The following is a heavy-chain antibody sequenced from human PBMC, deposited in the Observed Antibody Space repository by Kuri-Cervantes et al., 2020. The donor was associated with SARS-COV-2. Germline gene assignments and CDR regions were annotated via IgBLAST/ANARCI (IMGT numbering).Heavy chain of an antibody. V-gene: IGHV3-48*01. CDR3: AKDQHGIVVVMAAIDY. CDR2: ISSSSSTI. D-gene: IGHD2-21*01. CDR1: GFTFSSYS. J-gene: IGHJ4*02. Sequence: GESLKISCAASGFTFSSYSMNWVRQAPGKGLEWVSYISSSSSTIYYADSVKGRFAISRDNSKNTLYLQMNSLRTEDTAIYYCAKDQHGIVVVMAAIDYWGQGALVTVSS.